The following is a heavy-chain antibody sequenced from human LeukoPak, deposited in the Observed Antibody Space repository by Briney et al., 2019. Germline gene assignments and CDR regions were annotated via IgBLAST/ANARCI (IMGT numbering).Heavy chain of an antibody. CDR2: ITSSCSYI. Sequence: GGSLRLSCAASGFIFSSYSMNWVRQAPGKGLEWVSPITSSCSYIYSADSVKGRSTPSRDNANTSPQLQINSLRADDTALYCSARGGTPSSGWCTKSECWFDPWGQGTLVTVSS. D-gene: IGHD6-13*01. CDR1: GFIFSSYS. V-gene: IGHV3-21*01. J-gene: IGHJ5*02. CDR3: ARGGTPSSGWCTKSECWFDP.